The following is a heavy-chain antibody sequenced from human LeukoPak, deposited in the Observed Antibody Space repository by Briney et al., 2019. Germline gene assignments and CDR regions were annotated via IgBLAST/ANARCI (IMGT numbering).Heavy chain of an antibody. Sequence: SGYSTSYADSVKGRFTISRGNAKNSLYLQMNNRRPEDTAFYYCARRYDFWSGYYGWFDPWGQGTLVTVSS. V-gene: IGHV3-11*04. J-gene: IGHJ5*02. D-gene: IGHD3-3*01. CDR3: ARRYDFWSGYYGWFDP. CDR2: SGYST.